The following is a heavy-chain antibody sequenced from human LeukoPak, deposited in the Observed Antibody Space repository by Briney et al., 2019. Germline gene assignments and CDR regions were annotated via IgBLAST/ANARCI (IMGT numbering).Heavy chain of an antibody. CDR1: GSTFSSYG. D-gene: IGHD1-20*01. V-gene: IGHV3-30*18. Sequence: AGGSLRLSCAASGSTFSSYGMHWVRQAPGKGLEWVAVISYDGSNKCYADSVKGRFTISRDNSKNTLYLQMNSLRAEDTAVYYCAKGNWNDPSDYWGQGTLVTVSS. CDR2: ISYDGSNK. J-gene: IGHJ4*02. CDR3: AKGNWNDPSDY.